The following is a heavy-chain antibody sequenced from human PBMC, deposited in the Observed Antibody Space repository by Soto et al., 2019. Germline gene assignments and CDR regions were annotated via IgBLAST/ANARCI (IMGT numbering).Heavy chain of an antibody. CDR3: ARGSSNWAYYFDF. CDR1: GFTFSSYS. D-gene: IGHD6-13*01. V-gene: IGHV3-48*02. Sequence: EVHLVESGGGLVQPGGSLRLFCAASGFTFSSYSLNWVRQAPGKGLEWVSYITSSGTTVYYADSVRGRFTISRDNAKNSLYLQMNSLRDDDTAVYYCARGSSNWAYYFDFWGQGTLVTVSS. CDR2: ITSSGTTV. J-gene: IGHJ4*02.